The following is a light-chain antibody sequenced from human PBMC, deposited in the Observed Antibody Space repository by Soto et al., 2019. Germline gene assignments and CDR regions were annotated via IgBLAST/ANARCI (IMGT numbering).Light chain of an antibody. CDR1: QGVGST. CDR3: QHYKTWPLS. Sequence: ELVLTQSPATLSVSPGERATLSCRASQGVGSTLAWYQQAPGQAPRLLIYDASTRATGIPARFSGDGSGTEFTLTISSLXXXXXXXXYCQHYKTWPLSFGGGTRV. J-gene: IGKJ4*01. CDR2: DAS. V-gene: IGKV3-15*01.